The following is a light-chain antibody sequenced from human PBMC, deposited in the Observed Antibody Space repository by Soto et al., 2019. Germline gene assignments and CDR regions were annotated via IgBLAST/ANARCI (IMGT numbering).Light chain of an antibody. V-gene: IGLV2-14*01. CDR1: SSDVGGYDY. Sequence: QSVLTQPASVSGSPGQSIAISCTGTSSDVGGYDYVSWYQQQPDKAPKLMIYEVTQRPSGVSNRFSGSKSGNTASLTISGLQAEDEADYCCSSHTSGSTRVFGTGTKVTVL. CDR3: SSHTSGSTRV. CDR2: EVT. J-gene: IGLJ1*01.